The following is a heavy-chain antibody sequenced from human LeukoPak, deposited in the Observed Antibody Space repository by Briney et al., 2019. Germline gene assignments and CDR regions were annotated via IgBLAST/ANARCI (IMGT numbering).Heavy chain of an antibody. CDR1: GYSFTSYW. D-gene: IGHD1-14*01. CDR3: ARRGIPVHDAFDI. Sequence: GESLKISCKGSGYSFTSYWIGWVRPMPGKGLEWMGIIYPGDSDTRYSPSFQGQATISANKSISTAYLQWSSLKASETAMYYCARRGIPVHDAFDIWGQGTVVTVSS. V-gene: IGHV5-51*01. J-gene: IGHJ3*02. CDR2: IYPGDSDT.